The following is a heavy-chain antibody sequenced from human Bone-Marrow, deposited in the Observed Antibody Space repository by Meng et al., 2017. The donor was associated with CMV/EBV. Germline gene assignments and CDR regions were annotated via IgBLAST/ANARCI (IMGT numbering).Heavy chain of an antibody. V-gene: IGHV3-33*06. CDR3: AKGGYSGYRSADY. Sequence: SLMISCAPSGFTFSSYGMHWVRQAPGKGLEWVAVIWYDGSNKYYADSVKGRFTISRDNSKNTLYLQMNSLRAEDTAVYYCAKGGYSGYRSADYWGQGTLVTVSS. D-gene: IGHD5-12*01. CDR1: GFTFSSYG. CDR2: IWYDGSNK. J-gene: IGHJ4*02.